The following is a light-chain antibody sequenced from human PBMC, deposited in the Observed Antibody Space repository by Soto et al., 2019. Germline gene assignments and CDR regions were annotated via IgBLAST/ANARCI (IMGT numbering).Light chain of an antibody. CDR2: KAF. CDR1: QSISSW. Sequence: DIQMTQSPSTLSASVGDRVTITCRASQSISSWLAWYQQKPGKAPKLLIYKAFSLESGVPSRFSGSGSGTEFTLTISRLQPDDFATYYCQQYSSLYTFGQGTKLEIK. V-gene: IGKV1-5*03. CDR3: QQYSSLYT. J-gene: IGKJ2*01.